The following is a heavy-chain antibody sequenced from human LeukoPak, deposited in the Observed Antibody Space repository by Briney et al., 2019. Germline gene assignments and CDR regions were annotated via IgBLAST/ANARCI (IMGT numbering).Heavy chain of an antibody. CDR3: ARAKWIAVAVFDY. Sequence: KTSETLSLTCTVSGGSISSYYWSWIRQPPGKGLEWIGYISYSGNTDYNPSLKSRVTISGDTSKNQFSLKLSSVTAADTAVYYCARAKWIAVAVFDYWGQGTLVTVSS. D-gene: IGHD6-19*01. V-gene: IGHV4-59*01. CDR2: ISYSGNT. J-gene: IGHJ4*02. CDR1: GGSISSYY.